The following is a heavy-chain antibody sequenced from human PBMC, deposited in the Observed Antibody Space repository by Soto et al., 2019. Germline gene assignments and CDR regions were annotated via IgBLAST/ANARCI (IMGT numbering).Heavy chain of an antibody. CDR2: SSNSGTFS. J-gene: IGHJ4*02. Sequence: GGSLRLSCEGSGFTFSDYYISWIRQAPGKGLEWMSYSSNSGTFSRYADSVKGRFSISRDNTKNLLYLQMNSLRAEDTAVYYCARSGDNYNRLDYWGQGTPVTVSS. D-gene: IGHD1-1*01. CDR3: ARSGDNYNRLDY. V-gene: IGHV3-11*06. CDR1: GFTFSDYY.